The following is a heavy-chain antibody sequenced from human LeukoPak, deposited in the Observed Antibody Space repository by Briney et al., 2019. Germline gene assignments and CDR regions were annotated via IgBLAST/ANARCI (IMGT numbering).Heavy chain of an antibody. CDR2: INHSGST. CDR3: ARDGWLRPKDY. D-gene: IGHD5-12*01. CDR1: GGSFSGYY. J-gene: IGHJ4*02. V-gene: IGHV4-34*01. Sequence: SETLSLTCAVYGGSFSGYYWSWIRQPPGKGLEWIGEINHSGSTSYNPSLKSRVTISVDTSKNQFSLKLSSVTAADTAVYYCARDGWLRPKDYWGQGTLVTVSS.